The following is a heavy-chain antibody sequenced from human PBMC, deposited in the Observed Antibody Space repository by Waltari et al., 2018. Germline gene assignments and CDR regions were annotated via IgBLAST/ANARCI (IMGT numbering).Heavy chain of an antibody. CDR1: GFTFSSYW. V-gene: IGHV3-7*01. CDR2: KKQDGSEK. Sequence: EVQLVESGGGLVQPGGSLRLSCAASGFTFSSYWMSWVRQAPGKGLGWEANKKQDGSEKYLFDSVKGRVTIARDNAKNSLYLQMNSLRAEDTAVYYCAGDPAIPEYGSGGSWGQGTLVTVSS. CDR3: AGDPAIPEYGSGGS. D-gene: IGHD6-19*01. J-gene: IGHJ4*02.